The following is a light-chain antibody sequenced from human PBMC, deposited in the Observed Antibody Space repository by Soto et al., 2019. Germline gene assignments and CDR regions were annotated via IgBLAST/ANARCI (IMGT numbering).Light chain of an antibody. V-gene: IGKV3-20*01. Sequence: EIVLSQSPGTLSLSPGERATLSCRASQSVSSSYLAWYQQKPGQAPRLLISGASSRATGIPDRFSGSGSGTDFTLTISRLEPEDFAVYYCQQYGSSPYTLGQGTKLEIK. CDR2: GAS. CDR1: QSVSSSY. CDR3: QQYGSSPYT. J-gene: IGKJ2*01.